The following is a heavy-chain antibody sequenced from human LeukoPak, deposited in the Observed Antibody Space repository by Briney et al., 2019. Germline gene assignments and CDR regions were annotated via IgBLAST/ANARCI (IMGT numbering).Heavy chain of an antibody. CDR1: GYTFTSYA. D-gene: IGHD4-17*01. Sequence: ASVKVSCKASGYTFTSYAMNWVRQAPGQGLEWMGWINTNTGNPTYVQGFTGRFVFSLDTSGSPAYLQISSLKAEDTAVYYCAREATDGDYGFDYWGQGTLVTVSS. V-gene: IGHV7-4-1*02. J-gene: IGHJ4*02. CDR2: INTNTGNP. CDR3: AREATDGDYGFDY.